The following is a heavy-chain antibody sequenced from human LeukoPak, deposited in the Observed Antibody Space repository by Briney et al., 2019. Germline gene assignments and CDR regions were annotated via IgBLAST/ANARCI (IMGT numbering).Heavy chain of an antibody. V-gene: IGHV3-74*01. CDR3: SNFKSVAGTYYFDS. CDR1: LVTSSEYV. D-gene: IGHD2-15*01. Sequence: GGSPRLSPAVSLVTSSEYVITTVAEAPRTGLMCWSRMGRDGSNTNYADSVKGRFTISRDNAKSTLYLQMNSLRAEDTAVYFCSNFKSVAGTYYFDSWGQGTLVTVSS. CDR2: MGRDGSNT. J-gene: IGHJ4*02.